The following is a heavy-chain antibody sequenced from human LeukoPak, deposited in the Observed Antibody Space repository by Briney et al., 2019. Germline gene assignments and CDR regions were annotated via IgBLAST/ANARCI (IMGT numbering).Heavy chain of an antibody. CDR2: ISGSGGST. J-gene: IGHJ4*02. CDR1: GFTFSSYA. CDR3: AKEPRGYSYGSFWFFDY. V-gene: IGHV3-23*01. D-gene: IGHD5-18*01. Sequence: GGSLRLSCAASGFTFSSYAMSWVRQAPGKGLEWVSAISGSGGSTYYADSVKGRFTISRDNSKNTLYLQMNSLRAEDTAVYYCAKEPRGYSYGSFWFFDYWRQGTLVTVSS.